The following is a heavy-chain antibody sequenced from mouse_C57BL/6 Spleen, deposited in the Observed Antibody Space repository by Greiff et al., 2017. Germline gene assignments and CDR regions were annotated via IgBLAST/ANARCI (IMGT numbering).Heavy chain of an antibody. CDR3: ARRGIPYPYDWAMDY. V-gene: IGHV1-18*01. CDR1: GYTFTDYN. CDR2: INPNNGGT. D-gene: IGHD2-12*01. Sequence: EVQLQQSGPELVKPGASVKIPCKASGYTFTDYNMDWVKQSHGKSLEWIGDINPNNGGTIYNQKFKGKATLTVDKSSSTAYMELRSLTSEDTAVYYCARRGIPYPYDWAMDYWGQGTSVTVSS. J-gene: IGHJ4*01.